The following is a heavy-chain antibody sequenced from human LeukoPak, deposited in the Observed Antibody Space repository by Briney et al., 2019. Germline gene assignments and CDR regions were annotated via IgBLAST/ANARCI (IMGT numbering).Heavy chain of an antibody. CDR3: ARPDYGDYEYFQH. J-gene: IGHJ1*01. CDR1: GYTFTGYY. Sequence: ASVTVSCKASGYTFTGYYMHWVRQAPGQGLEWMGWINPNSGGTNYAQKFQGRVTMTRDTSISTAYMEPSRLRSDDTAVYYCARPDYGDYEYFQHWGQGTLVTVSS. CDR2: INPNSGGT. D-gene: IGHD4-17*01. V-gene: IGHV1-2*02.